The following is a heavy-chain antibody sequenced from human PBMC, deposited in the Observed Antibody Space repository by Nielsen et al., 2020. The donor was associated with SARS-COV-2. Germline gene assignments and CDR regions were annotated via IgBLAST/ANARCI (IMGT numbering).Heavy chain of an antibody. CDR1: GLTFSSYG. V-gene: IGHV3-30*03. D-gene: IGHD2-2*01. J-gene: IGHJ5*02. CDR3: ARVDCMSPSCHFFGYTGWFDP. Sequence: GGSLRLSCAASGLTFSSYGMHWVRQAPGKGLEWVALISYDGNNKYYPDSLKGRFTISRDNSKNTLYLQMNSLRAEDTAVYYCARVDCMSPSCHFFGYTGWFDPWGQGTLVTVSS. CDR2: ISYDGNNK.